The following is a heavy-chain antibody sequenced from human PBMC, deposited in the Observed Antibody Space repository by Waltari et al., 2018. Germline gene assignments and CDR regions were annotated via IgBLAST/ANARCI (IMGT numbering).Heavy chain of an antibody. CDR1: GYTFTSYD. Sequence: QVQLVQSGAEVKKPGASVKVSCKASGYTFTSYDINWVRQATGQGLEWMGWMNPNSGNTGYAQKFQGRVTSTRNTSISTAYMELSSLRSEDTAVYYCARVGLYCSGGSCYSHFDYWGQGTLVTVSS. CDR3: ARVGLYCSGGSCYSHFDY. D-gene: IGHD2-15*01. J-gene: IGHJ4*02. CDR2: MNPNSGNT. V-gene: IGHV1-8*03.